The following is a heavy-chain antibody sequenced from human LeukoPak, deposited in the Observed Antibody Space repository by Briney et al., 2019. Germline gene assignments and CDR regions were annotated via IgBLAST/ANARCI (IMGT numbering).Heavy chain of an antibody. CDR1: GFTFSIYG. CDR3: ATLTTVTTGLIRHIDY. D-gene: IGHD4-17*01. Sequence: GGSLRLSCAASGFTFSIYGMHWVRQGPGKGLEWVAVIWNDGSNKYYGDSVKGRFTISRDNSKNTLYLQMNSLRTEGMAVYYCATLTTVTTGLIRHIDYWGQGTLVTVSS. CDR2: IWNDGSNK. J-gene: IGHJ4*02. V-gene: IGHV3-33*01.